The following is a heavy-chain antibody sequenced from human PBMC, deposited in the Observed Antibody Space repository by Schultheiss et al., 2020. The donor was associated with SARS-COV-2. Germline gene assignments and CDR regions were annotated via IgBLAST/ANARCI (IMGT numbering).Heavy chain of an antibody. CDR3: ARDRGADQLLLVYYYGMDV. Sequence: GGSLRLSCAASGFTFSSYAMHWVRQAPGKGLEWVAVISYDGSNKYYADSVKGRFTISRDNAKNSLYLQMNSLRAEDTAVYYCARDRGADQLLLVYYYGMDVWGQGTTVTVSS. J-gene: IGHJ6*02. CDR2: ISYDGSNK. CDR1: GFTFSSYA. D-gene: IGHD2-2*01. V-gene: IGHV3-30-3*01.